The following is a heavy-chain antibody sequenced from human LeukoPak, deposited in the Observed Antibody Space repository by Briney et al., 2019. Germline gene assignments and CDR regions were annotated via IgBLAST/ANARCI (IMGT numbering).Heavy chain of an antibody. D-gene: IGHD2-21*02. J-gene: IGHJ4*02. V-gene: IGHV4-59*01. CDR3: ASRAANCGADCFRFDY. CDR1: GGSISDYY. CDR2: IHYSGST. Sequence: SETLSLTCTVSGGSISDYYWSWIRQPPGKGLEWIGYIHYSGSTRYNPSLKSPVTISVDTSKNQFSLNLTSVTAADTAMYYCASRAANCGADCFRFDYWGQGTLVTVSS.